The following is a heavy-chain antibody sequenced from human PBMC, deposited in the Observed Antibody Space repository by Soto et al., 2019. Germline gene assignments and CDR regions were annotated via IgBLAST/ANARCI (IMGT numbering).Heavy chain of an antibody. CDR2: ISAYNGNT. V-gene: IGHV1-18*04. J-gene: IGHJ4*02. CDR3: ARDPAVYESSGYNPDY. CDR1: GYTFTSYG. D-gene: IGHD3-22*01. Sequence: QVQLVQSGAEVKKPGASVKVSCKASGYTFTSYGISWVRQAPGQGREWMGWISAYNGNTNYAQKLQSRVTMTTDTSTSTAYMELRSLRSDDTAVYYCARDPAVYESSGYNPDYWGQGTLVTVSS.